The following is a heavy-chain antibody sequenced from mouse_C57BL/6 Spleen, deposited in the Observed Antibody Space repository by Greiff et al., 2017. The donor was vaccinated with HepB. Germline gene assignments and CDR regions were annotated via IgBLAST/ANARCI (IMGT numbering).Heavy chain of an antibody. Sequence: VKLMESGPELVKPGASVKISCKASGYAFSSSWMNWVKQRPGKGLEWIGRIYPGDGDTNYNGKFKGKATLTADKSSSTAYMQLSSLTSEDSAVYFCAKIFYSKGAMDYWGQGTSVTVSS. J-gene: IGHJ4*01. CDR3: AKIFYSKGAMDY. D-gene: IGHD2-5*01. CDR2: IYPGDGDT. CDR1: GYAFSSSW. V-gene: IGHV1-82*01.